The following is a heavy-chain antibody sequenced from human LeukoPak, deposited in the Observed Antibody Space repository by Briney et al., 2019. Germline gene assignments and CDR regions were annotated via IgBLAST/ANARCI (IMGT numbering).Heavy chain of an antibody. D-gene: IGHD1-26*01. CDR3: ARSGSYCPFDY. CDR2: INHSGST. Sequence: SETLSLTCAVYGGSFSGYYWSWIRQPPGKGLEWIGEINHSGSTNYNPSLKSRVTISVDTSKNQFSLKLSSVTAADTAVYYCARSGSYCPFDYWGQGTLVTVSS. J-gene: IGHJ4*02. V-gene: IGHV4-34*01. CDR1: GGSFSGYY.